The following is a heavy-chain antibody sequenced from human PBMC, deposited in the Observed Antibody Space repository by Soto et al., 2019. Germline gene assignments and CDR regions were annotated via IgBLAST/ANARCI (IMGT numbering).Heavy chain of an antibody. CDR2: ISTDGSVT. J-gene: IGHJ4*02. CDR1: GLIFSNYK. CDR3: ARDTDGLHY. V-gene: IGHV3-74*01. Sequence: GFPRRSCAASGLIFSNYKMHWVRQAPGKGLVWVSRISTDGSVTDYADSVKGRFTVSRDNAKNTLYLQMNSLRAEDTAVYYCARDTDGLHYWGQGTLVTVSS.